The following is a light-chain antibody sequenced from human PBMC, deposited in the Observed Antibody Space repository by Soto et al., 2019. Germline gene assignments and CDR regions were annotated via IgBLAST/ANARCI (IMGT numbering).Light chain of an antibody. J-gene: IGKJ5*01. CDR3: QQYEKWPPSIT. CDR1: QPLNNN. Sequence: EIVMTQSPATLSVSPGXRATLSCRAGQPLNNNVAWYQHKPGQAPRLLIYGASTRATGISARFSGSGSGTEFTLTISSLQSEDFAVYYCQQYEKWPPSITFGQGTRLEIK. CDR2: GAS. V-gene: IGKV3-15*01.